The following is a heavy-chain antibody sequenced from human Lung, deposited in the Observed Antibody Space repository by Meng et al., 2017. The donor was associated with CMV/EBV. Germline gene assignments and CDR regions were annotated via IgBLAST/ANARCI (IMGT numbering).Heavy chain of an antibody. CDR2: ISHDRSNK. CDR1: GFTFHSYI. Sequence: SCAASGFTFHSYIMHWVRQAPGKGLEWVAVISHDRSNKYYADPVKGRFTISRDNSKNTLYLQMNSLRPEDMAVYYCARIRIYYGSGSYSHDAFDIWGQGTXVTVSS. V-gene: IGHV3-30-3*01. CDR3: ARIRIYYGSGSYSHDAFDI. J-gene: IGHJ3*02. D-gene: IGHD3-10*01.